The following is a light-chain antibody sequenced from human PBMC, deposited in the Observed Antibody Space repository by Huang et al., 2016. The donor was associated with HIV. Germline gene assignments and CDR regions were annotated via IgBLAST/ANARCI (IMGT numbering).Light chain of an antibody. Sequence: EIVMTQSPGTCSVSPGESAVLSCRASQSISSHLAWYQQKPGQAPRILIYGASARATGIPARFRGSGSGTKFTLTISSLESEDVAVYYCQQYNNWPPWTFGQGTRVEVK. CDR1: QSISSH. J-gene: IGKJ1*01. CDR3: QQYNNWPPWT. CDR2: GAS. V-gene: IGKV3-15*01.